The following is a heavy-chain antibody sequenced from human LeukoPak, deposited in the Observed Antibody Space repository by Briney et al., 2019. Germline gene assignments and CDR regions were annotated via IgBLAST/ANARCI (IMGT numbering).Heavy chain of an antibody. CDR3: ASFTAATFDPDY. CDR2: INHSGST. D-gene: IGHD6-13*01. V-gene: IGHV4-34*01. CDR1: GGSFSGYY. J-gene: IGHJ4*02. Sequence: SETLSLTCAVYGGSFSGYYWSWIRQPPGKGLEWIGEINHSGSTNYNPSLKSRVTISVDTSKNQFSLKLSSVTAADTAVYYCASFTAATFDPDYWGQGTLVTVSS.